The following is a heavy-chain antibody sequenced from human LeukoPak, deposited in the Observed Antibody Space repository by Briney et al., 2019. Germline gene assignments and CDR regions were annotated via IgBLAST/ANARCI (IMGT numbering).Heavy chain of an antibody. J-gene: IGHJ4*02. V-gene: IGHV3-21*01. CDR2: ISSSSSYI. D-gene: IGHD2-8*01. CDR3: ARDYCTNGVCYRDLDY. CDR1: GFTFSSYS. Sequence: GGSLRLSCAASGFTFSSYSMNWVRQAPGKGLEWVSSISSSSSYIYYADSVKGRFTISRDNAKNSLYLQMNSLRAEDTAVYYCARDYCTNGVCYRDLDYWGQGTLVTVSS.